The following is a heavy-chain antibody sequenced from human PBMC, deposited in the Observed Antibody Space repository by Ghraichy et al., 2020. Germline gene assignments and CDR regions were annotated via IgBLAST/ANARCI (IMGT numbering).Heavy chain of an antibody. J-gene: IGHJ1*01. CDR1: GYRFTSYE. CDR3: ARGYCSGTACYTAEYFPH. CDR2: MNPSSGDT. V-gene: IGHV1-8*01. Sequence: ASVKVSCKASGYRFTSYEVNWIRQAPGQGLEWIGWMNPSSGDTGYAEKFWGRVTMTRNASINTAYMELSGLRSEDTAVYFCARGYCSGTACYTAEYFPHWGQGTLITVSS. D-gene: IGHD2-2*02.